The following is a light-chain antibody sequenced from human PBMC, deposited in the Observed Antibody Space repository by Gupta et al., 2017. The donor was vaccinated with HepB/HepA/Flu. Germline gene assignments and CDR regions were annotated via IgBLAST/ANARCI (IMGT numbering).Light chain of an antibody. Sequence: QSALTQPRSVSGSPGQSVTISCTGTSSDVGGYNYVSWYQQHPGKAPKPMIYDVSKRPSGVPDRFSGSKSGNTASLTISGLQAEDEADYYCCSYAGSYTGVFGGGTKLTVL. CDR2: DVS. CDR3: CSYAGSYTGV. J-gene: IGLJ2*01. CDR1: SSDVGGYNY. V-gene: IGLV2-11*01.